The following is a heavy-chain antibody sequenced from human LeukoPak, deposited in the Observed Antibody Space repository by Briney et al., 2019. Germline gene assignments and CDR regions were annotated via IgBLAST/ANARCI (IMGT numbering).Heavy chain of an antibody. J-gene: IGHJ4*02. CDR2: ISGSGGST. CDR3: AKDRIPGEGLFDY. V-gene: IGHV3-23*01. CDR1: GFTFSSYA. D-gene: IGHD7-27*01. Sequence: RASLRLSCAASGFTFSSYAMSWVRQAPGKGLEWVSAISGSGGSTYYADSVKGRFTISRDNSKNTLYLQMNSLRAEDTAVYYCAKDRIPGEGLFDYWGQGTLVTVSS.